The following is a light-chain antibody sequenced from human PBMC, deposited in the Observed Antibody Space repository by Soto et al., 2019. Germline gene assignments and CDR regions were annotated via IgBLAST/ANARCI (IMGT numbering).Light chain of an antibody. Sequence: DIQMTQFPSTLSASVGDRVTITCRASQSISRWLAWYQQKPGKAPNLLIYTASNLEGGVPSRFSGSGSGTEFTLTISSLQHDDFATYHCQQYNSAWTAGQVTKSDIK. J-gene: IGKJ1*01. V-gene: IGKV1-5*03. CDR2: TAS. CDR1: QSISRW. CDR3: QQYNSAWT.